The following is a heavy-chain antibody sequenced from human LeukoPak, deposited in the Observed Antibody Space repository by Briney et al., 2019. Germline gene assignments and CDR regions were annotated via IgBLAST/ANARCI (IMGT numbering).Heavy chain of an antibody. Sequence: GGSLRLSCAASGFTFSSYAMSWVRQAPGKGLEWVSAISGSGGSTYYADSVKGRFTVSRDNSKSTLYLQMNSLRAEDTALYYCAKWGDYDVLTGYYVPDYWGQGTLVTVSS. CDR3: AKWGDYDVLTGYYVPDY. J-gene: IGHJ4*02. CDR2: ISGSGGST. V-gene: IGHV3-23*01. D-gene: IGHD3-9*01. CDR1: GFTFSSYA.